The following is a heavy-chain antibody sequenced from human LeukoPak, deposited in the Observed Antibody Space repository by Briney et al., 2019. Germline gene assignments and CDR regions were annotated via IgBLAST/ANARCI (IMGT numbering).Heavy chain of an antibody. CDR1: GFTFSSYS. CDR2: ISSSSSTI. V-gene: IGHV3-48*01. CDR3: ARDDTIFGVAGAFDI. D-gene: IGHD3-3*01. J-gene: IGHJ3*02. Sequence: GSLRLSCAASGFTFSSYSMNWVRQAPGKGLEWVSYISSSSSTIYYADSVKGRFTISRGNAKNSLYLQMNSLRAEDTAVYYCARDDTIFGVAGAFDIWGQGTMVTVSS.